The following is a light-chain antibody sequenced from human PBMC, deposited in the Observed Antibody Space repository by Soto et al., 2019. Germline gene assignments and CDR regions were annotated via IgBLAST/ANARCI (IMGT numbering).Light chain of an antibody. CDR1: LNVNSY. CDR2: DAS. J-gene: IGKJ1*01. CDR3: QQYGSSLPWT. V-gene: IGKV3-20*01. Sequence: VLTQSPATLSLSPGERATLSCRASLNVNSYLAWYQQKPGQAPRLLIYDASNRAAGIPARFSGSGSGTDFTLTISRLEPEDFAVYYCQQYGSSLPWTFGQGTKVDI.